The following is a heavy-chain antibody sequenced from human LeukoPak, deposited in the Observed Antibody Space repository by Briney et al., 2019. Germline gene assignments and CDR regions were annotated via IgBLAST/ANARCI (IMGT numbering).Heavy chain of an antibody. J-gene: IGHJ3*02. CDR2: IYDSGKT. D-gene: IGHD3-22*01. Sequence: PSETLSLTCAVSGGSISSSNWWSWVRQPPGKGLEWIGEIYDSGKTNYNPSFESRVTISVDKSKNQFSLKLNSVTAADTAVYYCARDYYYDSSGSLGPFDIWGQGTKVTVSS. V-gene: IGHV4-4*02. CDR3: ARDYYYDSSGSLGPFDI. CDR1: GGSISSSNW.